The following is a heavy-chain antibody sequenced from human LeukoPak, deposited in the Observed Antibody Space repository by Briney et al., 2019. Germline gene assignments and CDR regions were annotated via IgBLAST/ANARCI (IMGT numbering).Heavy chain of an antibody. Sequence: PSETLSLTCTVSGYSISSGYYWGWIRQPPGKGLEWIGSIYHSGSTYYNPSLKSRVTISVDTSKNQFSLKLSSVTAADTAVYYCAREQQLRYSSYDYWGQGTLVTVSS. J-gene: IGHJ4*02. CDR1: GYSISSGYY. D-gene: IGHD6-13*01. V-gene: IGHV4-38-2*02. CDR2: IYHSGST. CDR3: AREQQLRYSSYDY.